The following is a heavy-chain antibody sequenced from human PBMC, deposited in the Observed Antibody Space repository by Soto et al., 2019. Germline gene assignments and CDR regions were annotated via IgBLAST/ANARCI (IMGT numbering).Heavy chain of an antibody. CDR1: GGSISSGGYY. Sequence: SETLSLTCTVSGGSISSGGYYWSWIRQHPGKGLEWIGYIYYSGSTYYNPSLKSRVTTSVDTSKNQFSLKLSSVTAADTAVYYCARLGVVVTEFDYWGQGTLVTVSS. CDR3: ARLGVVVTEFDY. V-gene: IGHV4-31*03. J-gene: IGHJ4*02. CDR2: IYYSGST. D-gene: IGHD2-21*02.